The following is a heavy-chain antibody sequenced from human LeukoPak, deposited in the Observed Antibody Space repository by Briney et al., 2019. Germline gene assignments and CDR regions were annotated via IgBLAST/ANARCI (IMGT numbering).Heavy chain of an antibody. CDR1: GVTFNSYS. Sequence: PAGSLRLSCAASGVTFNSYSMHWVRQAPGKGLEWVALICYDGSNKYYADSVEGRFTVSRDNSKNTLYLQMNSLRAEDTAVYYCARARGWEPNHYYYYMDVWGKGTTVTVSS. D-gene: IGHD1-26*01. V-gene: IGHV3-33*01. J-gene: IGHJ6*03. CDR2: ICYDGSNK. CDR3: ARARGWEPNHYYYYMDV.